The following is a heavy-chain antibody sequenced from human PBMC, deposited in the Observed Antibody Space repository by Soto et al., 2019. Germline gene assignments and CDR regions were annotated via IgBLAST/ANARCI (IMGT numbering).Heavy chain of an antibody. J-gene: IGHJ4*02. CDR3: AKDLARRTYYYDSSGYYSY. Sequence: GGSLRLSCAASGFTFSSYAMSWVRQAPGKGLEWVSAISGSGGSTYYADSVKGRFTISRDNSKNTLYLQMNSLRAEDTAVYYCAKDLARRTYYYDSSGYYSYWGQGTLVTVSS. D-gene: IGHD3-22*01. V-gene: IGHV3-23*01. CDR2: ISGSGGST. CDR1: GFTFSSYA.